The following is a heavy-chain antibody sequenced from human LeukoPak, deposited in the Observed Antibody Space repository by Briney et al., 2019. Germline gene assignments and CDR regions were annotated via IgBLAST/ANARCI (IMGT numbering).Heavy chain of an antibody. J-gene: IGHJ5*02. CDR1: GYTFTGYY. D-gene: IGHD5-18*01. CDR3: AREGDVDTATWHWFDP. Sequence: GASVKVSCKASGYTFTGYYMHWVRQAPGQGLEWMGIINPSGGSTSYAQKFQGRVTMTRDTSTSTVYMELSSLRSGDTAVYYCAREGDVDTATWHWFDPWGQGTLVTVSS. V-gene: IGHV1-46*01. CDR2: INPSGGST.